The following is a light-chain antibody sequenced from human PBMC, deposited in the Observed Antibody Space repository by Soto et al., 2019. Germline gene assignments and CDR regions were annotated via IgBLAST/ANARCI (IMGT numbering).Light chain of an antibody. CDR3: QQSYIAPRT. CDR2: AAS. CDR1: QSITTH. J-gene: IGKJ1*01. V-gene: IGKV1-39*01. Sequence: DVQMTQSPSALSASVVDGFTITFLASQSITTHVNWYQQQPGRAPNLLIYAASGLQSGVPSRFSGGGSGTVFTLTISSLQPEDFAAYYCQQSYIAPRTFGQGTKVDIK.